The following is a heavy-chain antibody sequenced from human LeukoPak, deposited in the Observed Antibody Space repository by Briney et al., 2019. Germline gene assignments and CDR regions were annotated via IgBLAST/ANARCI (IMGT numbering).Heavy chain of an antibody. CDR2: ISSSSSYI. Sequence: PGGSLRLSCAASGFTFSSYSMNWVRQAPGKGLEWVSSISSSSSYIYYTDSVKGRFTISRDNAKNSLYLQMNSLRAEDTAVYYCARDPGDGYNHWGQGTLVTVSS. CDR3: ARDPGDGYNH. J-gene: IGHJ4*02. CDR1: GFTFSSYS. D-gene: IGHD5-24*01. V-gene: IGHV3-21*01.